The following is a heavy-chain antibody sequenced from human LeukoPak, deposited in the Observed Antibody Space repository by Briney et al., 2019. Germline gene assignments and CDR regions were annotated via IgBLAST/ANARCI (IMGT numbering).Heavy chain of an antibody. CDR1: GFTFSSYA. Sequence: AGGSLRLSCAASGFTFSSYAMSWVRQAPGKGLEWVSAISGSGGSTYYADSVKGRFTISRDNSKNTLYLQVNGLRAEDTAVYYCAKDLYSSSWYGWFDPWGQGTLVTVSS. D-gene: IGHD6-13*01. CDR2: ISGSGGST. CDR3: AKDLYSSSWYGWFDP. V-gene: IGHV3-23*01. J-gene: IGHJ5*02.